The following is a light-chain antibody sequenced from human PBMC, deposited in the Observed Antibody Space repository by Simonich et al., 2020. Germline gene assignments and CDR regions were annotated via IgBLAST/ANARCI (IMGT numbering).Light chain of an antibody. Sequence: NFMLTQPHSVSESPGKTVTISCTPSMGSIAGNYVQWYQQGPGSAPTPVIYEDNQRPSGVPDRFSGSIDSSSNSAALTISGLKTEDEADYYCQSYDSSNHRVFGGGTKLTVL. CDR1: MGSIAGNY. CDR2: EDN. J-gene: IGLJ3*02. V-gene: IGLV6-57*03. CDR3: QSYDSSNHRV.